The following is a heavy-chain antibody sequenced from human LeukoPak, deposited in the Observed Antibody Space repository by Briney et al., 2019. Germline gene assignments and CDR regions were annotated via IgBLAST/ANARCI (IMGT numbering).Heavy chain of an antibody. CDR1: GGSISSYY. CDR3: ARVGYDIVYYYYYMDV. D-gene: IGHD3-9*01. V-gene: IGHV4-4*07. Sequence: KPSETLSLTCTVSGGSISSYYWSWIRQPAAKGLEWIGRIYTSGSTNYNPSLKSRVTMSVDTSKNQFSLKLSSVTAADTAVYYCARVGYDIVYYYYYMDVWGKGTTVTVSS. CDR2: IYTSGST. J-gene: IGHJ6*03.